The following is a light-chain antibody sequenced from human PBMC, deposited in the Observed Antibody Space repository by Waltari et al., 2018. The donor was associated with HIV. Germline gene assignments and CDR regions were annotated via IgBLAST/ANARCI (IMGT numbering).Light chain of an antibody. J-gene: IGLJ3*02. CDR1: SDFDVGYYR. CDR2: YKSDSDN. CDR3: MIWHRSAWV. V-gene: IGLV5-45*02. Sequence: QAVLTQPSSLSASPGASASLTCTLRSDFDVGYYRVCWCQQKPGSPPRFLLRYKSDSDNLRGSGVPSRFSGSIDVSANAGILLISGLQSEDEADYCMIWHRSAWVFGGGTKLTV.